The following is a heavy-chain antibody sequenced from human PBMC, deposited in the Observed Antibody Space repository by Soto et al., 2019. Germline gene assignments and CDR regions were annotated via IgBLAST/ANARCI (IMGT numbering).Heavy chain of an antibody. CDR2: ISGSGGST. D-gene: IGHD6-13*01. V-gene: IGHV3-23*01. J-gene: IGHJ6*03. Sequence: GGSLRLSCAASGFTFSSYAMSWVRQAPGKGLEWVSTISGSGGSTYYADSVKGRFTISRDNAKNSLYLRMNSLRAEDTALYYCAIMFYSSSWSYYYYMDVWGKGTTVTVSS. CDR3: AIMFYSSSWSYYYYMDV. CDR1: GFTFSSYA.